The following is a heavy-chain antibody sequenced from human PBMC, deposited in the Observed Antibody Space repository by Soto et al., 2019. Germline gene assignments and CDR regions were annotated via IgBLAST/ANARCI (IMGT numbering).Heavy chain of an antibody. V-gene: IGHV1-24*01. J-gene: IGHJ4*02. Sequence: ASVKVSCKVSGYTLTELSMHWVRQAPGKGLEWMGGFDPEDGETIYAQKFQGRVTMTEDTSTDTAYMELSSLRSEDTAVYYCATDDPNYDILTGYLLNFDYWGQGTLVTVSS. CDR1: GYTLTELS. CDR3: ATDDPNYDILTGYLLNFDY. D-gene: IGHD3-9*01. CDR2: FDPEDGET.